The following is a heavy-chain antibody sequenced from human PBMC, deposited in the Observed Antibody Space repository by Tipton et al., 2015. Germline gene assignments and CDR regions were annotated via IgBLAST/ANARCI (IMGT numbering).Heavy chain of an antibody. V-gene: IGHV4-34*01. CDR2: VNHSGRS. J-gene: IGHJ6*02. D-gene: IGHD3-10*01. CDR3: ARVDILLSQGGMDV. CDR1: GGSFSDYY. Sequence: LRLSCAVYGGSFSDYYWHWIRQPPGKGLEWIGEVNHSGRSNYNLSLKSRVTISVDKFKNQFSLELNSVTAADTAVYYCARVDILLSQGGMDVWGQGTTVTVSS.